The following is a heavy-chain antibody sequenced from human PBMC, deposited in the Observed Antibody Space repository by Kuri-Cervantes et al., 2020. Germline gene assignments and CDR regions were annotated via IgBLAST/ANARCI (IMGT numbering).Heavy chain of an antibody. Sequence: GGSLRLSCAAYGFTFSSYDMHWVRQATGKGLEWVSAIGTAGDTYYPSSVKGRFTISRENAKNSLYLQMNNLRAGDTAVYYCARPRVWFGYGYSADYYYGMDFWGQGTTVTVSS. D-gene: IGHD5-18*01. J-gene: IGHJ6*02. CDR2: IGTAGDT. CDR3: ARPRVWFGYGYSADYYYGMDF. CDR1: GFTFSSYD. V-gene: IGHV3-13*01.